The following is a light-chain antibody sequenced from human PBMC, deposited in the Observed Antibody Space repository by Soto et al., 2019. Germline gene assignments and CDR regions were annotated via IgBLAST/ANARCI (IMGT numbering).Light chain of an antibody. Sequence: DIQMTQSPSTLSASVGDRVTITCRASQSISTSLAWYQQKPGKATNLLIYKASTLQSGVPSRFSGSGSGTEFTLTLSSLQPDDFATYYCRQYVSYPVTFGGGTKVEMK. V-gene: IGKV1-5*03. J-gene: IGKJ4*01. CDR2: KAS. CDR3: RQYVSYPVT. CDR1: QSISTS.